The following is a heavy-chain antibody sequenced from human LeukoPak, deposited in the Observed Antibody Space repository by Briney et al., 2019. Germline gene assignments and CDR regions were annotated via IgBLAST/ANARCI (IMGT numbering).Heavy chain of an antibody. CDR3: ARGYSGYDFSDY. V-gene: IGHV4-34*01. J-gene: IGHJ4*02. CDR2: INHSGST. CDR1: GGSFSGYY. D-gene: IGHD5-12*01. Sequence: PSETLSLTCAVYGGSFSGYYWSWIRQPPGKGLEWIGEINHSGSTNYNPSLKSRVTISVDTSKNQFSLKLSSVTAADTAVYYCARGYSGYDFSDYWGQGTLVTVSS.